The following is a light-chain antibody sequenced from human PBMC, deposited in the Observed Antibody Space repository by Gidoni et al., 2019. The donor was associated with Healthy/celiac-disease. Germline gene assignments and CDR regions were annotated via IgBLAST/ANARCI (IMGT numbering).Light chain of an antibody. CDR2: RNN. V-gene: IGLV1-47*01. CDR1: SSNIGSNY. CDR3: AAWDDSLSGLYV. Sequence: GQRVIISCSVSSSNIGSNYEYWYQQLPRTAPKLLIYRNNQRPSGVPDRFSGSKSGTSAFLAISGLRYEDEADYYCAAWDDSLSGLYVFGIGTKVTVL. J-gene: IGLJ1*01.